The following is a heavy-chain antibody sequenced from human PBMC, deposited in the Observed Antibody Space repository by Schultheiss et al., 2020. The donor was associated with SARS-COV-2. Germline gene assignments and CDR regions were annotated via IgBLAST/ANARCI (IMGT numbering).Heavy chain of an antibody. D-gene: IGHD3-10*01. CDR1: GGSFSGYY. Sequence: SETLSLTCAVYGGSFSGYYWSWIRQPAGKGLEWIGRIYTSGSTNYNPSLKSRVTMSVDTSKNQFSLKLSSVTAADTAVYYCASLYYYGSGSSAFDIWGQGTMVTVSS. V-gene: IGHV4-59*10. CDR2: IYTSGST. CDR3: ASLYYYGSGSSAFDI. J-gene: IGHJ3*02.